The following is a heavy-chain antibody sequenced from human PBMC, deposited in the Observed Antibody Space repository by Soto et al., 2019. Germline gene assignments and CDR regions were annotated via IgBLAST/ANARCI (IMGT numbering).Heavy chain of an antibody. D-gene: IGHD3-22*01. CDR1: EGTFSSYA. V-gene: IGHV1-69*12. J-gene: IGHJ6*02. CDR3: ARDKLSSGQYGMDV. CDR2: IIPIFGTA. Sequence: QVQLVQSGAEVKKPGSSVKVSCKASEGTFSSYAISWVRQAPGQGLEWMGGIIPIFGTANYAQKFQGRVTITADESTITDDMELSSLRSEDTAVYYCARDKLSSGQYGMDVWGQGTTVTVSS.